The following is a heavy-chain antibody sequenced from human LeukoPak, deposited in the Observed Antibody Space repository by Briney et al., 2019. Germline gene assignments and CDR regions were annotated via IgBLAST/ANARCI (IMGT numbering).Heavy chain of an antibody. V-gene: IGHV1-2*02. Sequence: ASVKVSCKTSGYTFTGHQLHWVRQAPGQGLEWMGWINPNSGGTNSAHKFQGRVSMTRDTSITTAYMELDTLRSDDTAVYYCARDSGSSGWDPTSYFDFWGQGALVTVSS. CDR2: INPNSGGT. CDR3: ARDSGSSGWDPTSYFDF. CDR1: GYTFTGHQ. J-gene: IGHJ4*02. D-gene: IGHD6-19*01.